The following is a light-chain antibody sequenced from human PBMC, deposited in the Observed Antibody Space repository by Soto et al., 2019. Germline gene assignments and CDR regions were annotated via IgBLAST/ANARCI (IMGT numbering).Light chain of an antibody. J-gene: IGKJ1*01. CDR2: KAS. Sequence: DGETAHSPCTRSGAVGDRVTITCRASQTITSWLPPYQQKPGKARKLRIYKASTLKSGVPSRFSGSGSGTDFTLTISSLQPDDFATYFCQHYNSYSEACGQGTKVDIK. CDR1: QTITSW. V-gene: IGKV1-5*03. CDR3: QHYNSYSEA.